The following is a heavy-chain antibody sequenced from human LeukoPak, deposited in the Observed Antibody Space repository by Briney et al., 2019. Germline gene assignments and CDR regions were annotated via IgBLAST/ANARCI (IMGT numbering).Heavy chain of an antibody. CDR2: INPSGSST. D-gene: IGHD3-10*01. CDR1: GYSFTSHY. CDR3: AKDRVDGSGSQFES. V-gene: IGHV1-46*01. Sequence: ASVKVSCKASGYSFTSHYMHWVRQAPGQGLEWMGLINPSGSSTLYAQKFRGRVTMTRDMSTTTDYMELSSLRSEDTAVYYCAKDRVDGSGSQFESWGQGSLVIVSS. J-gene: IGHJ4*02.